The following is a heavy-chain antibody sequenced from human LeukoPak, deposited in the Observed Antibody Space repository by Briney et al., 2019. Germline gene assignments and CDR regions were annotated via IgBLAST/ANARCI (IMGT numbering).Heavy chain of an antibody. CDR1: VSSGLTRW. CDR3: ASAAGWEFGY. V-gene: IGHV3-7*01. Sequence: GGSLRLSCVASVSSGLTRWMNWVRQAPGKGLEWVAIIKEDGSDKYYVDAVKGRFTSSRDNAKLSVYLQMNSLRVEDTAVYYCASAAGWEFGYWGQGTLVSVSS. CDR2: IKEDGSDK. J-gene: IGHJ4*02. D-gene: IGHD1-26*01.